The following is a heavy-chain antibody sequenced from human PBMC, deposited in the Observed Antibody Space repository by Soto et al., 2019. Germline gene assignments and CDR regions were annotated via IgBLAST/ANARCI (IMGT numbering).Heavy chain of an antibody. CDR3: AKDPSPAAYPNWFDP. CDR2: ISYDGSNK. D-gene: IGHD6-25*01. CDR1: GFTFSSYG. V-gene: IGHV3-30*18. Sequence: GGSLRLSCAASGFTFSSYGMHWVRQAPGKGLEWVAVISYDGSNKYYADSVKGRFTISRDNSKNTLYLQMNSLRAEDTAVYYCAKDPSPAAYPNWFDPWGQGTLVTVSS. J-gene: IGHJ5*02.